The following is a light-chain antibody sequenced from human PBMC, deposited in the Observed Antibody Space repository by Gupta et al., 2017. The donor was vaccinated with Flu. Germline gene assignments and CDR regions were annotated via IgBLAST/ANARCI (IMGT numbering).Light chain of an antibody. Sequence: ISCTGTSSDIGAYIYVSWYQQHPGKAPKLVIYEVTRRPSGVSDRFSASKSGNTASLTISGLQAEDEADYYCTSYAANSKGVFGGGTKVTV. CDR1: SSDIGAYIY. J-gene: IGLJ2*01. V-gene: IGLV2-14*01. CDR2: EVT. CDR3: TSYAANSKGV.